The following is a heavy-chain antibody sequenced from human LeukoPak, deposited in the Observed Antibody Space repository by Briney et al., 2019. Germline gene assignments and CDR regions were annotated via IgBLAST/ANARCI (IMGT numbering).Heavy chain of an antibody. D-gene: IGHD6-13*01. CDR2: ISGSGGST. CDR3: AKGRHQLVDNYFDY. V-gene: IGHV3-23*01. Sequence: GGSLRLSCAASGFTFSSYGLSWVRQAPGKGLEWVSVISGSGGSTYYADSVKGRFTISRDNSKNTLYLQMNSLRAEDTAVYYCAKGRHQLVDNYFDYWGQGTLVNVSS. J-gene: IGHJ4*02. CDR1: GFTFSSYG.